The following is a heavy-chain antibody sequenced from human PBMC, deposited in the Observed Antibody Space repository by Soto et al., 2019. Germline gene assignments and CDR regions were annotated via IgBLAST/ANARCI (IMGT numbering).Heavy chain of an antibody. D-gene: IGHD6-19*01. CDR1: GFTFSSYG. CDR2: ISYDGSNK. J-gene: IGHJ4*02. CDR3: AKVVGGWYPTYDY. V-gene: IGHV3-30*18. Sequence: QVQLVESGGGVVQPGRSLRLSCAASGFTFSSYGMHWVRQAPGTGLEWVAVISYDGSNKYYADSVKGRFTISRDNSKNTLYLQMNSLRAEDTAVYYCAKVVGGWYPTYDYWGQGTLVTVSS.